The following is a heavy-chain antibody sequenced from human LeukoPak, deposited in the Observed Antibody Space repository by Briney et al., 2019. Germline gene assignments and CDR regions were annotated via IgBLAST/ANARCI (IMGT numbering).Heavy chain of an antibody. CDR3: ARYTAMGGGNWFDP. D-gene: IGHD5-18*01. V-gene: IGHV4-4*07. CDR2: LYGSGST. Sequence: SETLSLTCTVSSGSVSSYYWSWIRQPAGKGLEWIGRLYGSGSTIYNPSLKSRVTISVDKSKNQFSLKLSSVTAADTAVYYCARYTAMGGGNWFDPWGQGTLVTVSS. J-gene: IGHJ5*02. CDR1: SGSVSSYY.